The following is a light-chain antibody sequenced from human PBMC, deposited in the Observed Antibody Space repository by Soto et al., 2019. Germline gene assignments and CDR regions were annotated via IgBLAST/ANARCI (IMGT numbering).Light chain of an antibody. Sequence: DIQMTQSPSTLSASVGDRVTITCRASQSISNWLAWYQQRPGKAPNLLIYKASSLAGGVPSRFSGSGSGTDFTLTISSLQPDDFAAYYCQQHNTYPSTFGQGTRVDIK. CDR2: KAS. CDR1: QSISNW. J-gene: IGKJ1*01. V-gene: IGKV1-5*03. CDR3: QQHNTYPST.